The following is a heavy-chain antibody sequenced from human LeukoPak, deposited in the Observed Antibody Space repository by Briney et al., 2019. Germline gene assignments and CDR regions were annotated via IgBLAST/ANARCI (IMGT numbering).Heavy chain of an antibody. CDR3: ARDYGDHHSDY. CDR2: ISGSGDRT. CDR1: RFTLSTYA. Sequence: GGSLRLSCAASRFTLSTYAMSWVRQAPGKGLEWVSAISGSGDRTYYADSVRGRFSFSRDNSKNTLYLQMNSLRAEDTAVYYCARDYGDHHSDYWGQGTLVTVSS. J-gene: IGHJ4*02. D-gene: IGHD4-17*01. V-gene: IGHV3-23*01.